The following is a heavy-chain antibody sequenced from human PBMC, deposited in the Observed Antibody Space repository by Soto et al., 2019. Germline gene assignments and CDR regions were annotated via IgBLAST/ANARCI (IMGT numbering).Heavy chain of an antibody. D-gene: IGHD5-18*01. CDR1: GFTFSSYA. J-gene: IGHJ4*02. CDR3: ANIDQTWIQLWLPFDY. V-gene: IGHV3-23*01. CDR2: ISGSGGST. Sequence: GGSLRLSCAASGFTFSSYAMSWVRQAPGKGLEWVSAISGSGGSTYYADSVKGRFTISRDNSKNTLYLQMNSLRAEDTAVYYCANIDQTWIQLWLPFDYWGQGTLVTVSS.